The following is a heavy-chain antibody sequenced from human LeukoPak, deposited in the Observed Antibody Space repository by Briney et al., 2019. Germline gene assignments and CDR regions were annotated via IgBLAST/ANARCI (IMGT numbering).Heavy chain of an antibody. CDR3: ARALLSHTTLNDY. CDR1: GFTFSDYY. D-gene: IGHD1-1*01. V-gene: IGHV3-11*04. Sequence: PGGSLRLSCAASGFTFSDYYMSWIRQAPGKGLEWLSYISSSDNTIYYADSVKGRFTISRDNAKNSLYLQMNSLRAEDTAVYYCARALLSHTTLNDYWGQGTLVTVSS. J-gene: IGHJ4*02. CDR2: ISSSDNTI.